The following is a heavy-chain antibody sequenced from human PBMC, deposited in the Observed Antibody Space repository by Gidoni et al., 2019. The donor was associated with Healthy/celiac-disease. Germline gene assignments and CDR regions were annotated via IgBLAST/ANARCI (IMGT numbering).Heavy chain of an antibody. J-gene: IGHJ6*02. Sequence: EVQLVESGGGLVQPGGSLRLSCSASGFTFSSYAMHWVRQAPGKGLEYVSAISSNGGSTYYADSVKGRFTISRDNSKNTLYLQMSSLRAEDTAVYYCVKNSITDNLLWFGELFSPYGMDVWGQGTTVTVSS. V-gene: IGHV3-64D*08. D-gene: IGHD3-10*01. CDR1: GFTFSSYA. CDR3: VKNSITDNLLWFGELFSPYGMDV. CDR2: ISSNGGST.